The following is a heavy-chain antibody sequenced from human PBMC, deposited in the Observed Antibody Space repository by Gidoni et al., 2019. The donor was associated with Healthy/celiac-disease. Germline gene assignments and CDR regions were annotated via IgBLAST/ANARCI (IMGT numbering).Heavy chain of an antibody. CDR1: GFTFSGYA. CDR3: ARDFSSGWGDDAFDI. CDR2: ISYDGSNK. Sequence: QVQLVESGGGVVQPGRSLRLSCAASGFTFSGYAMHWVRQAPGKGLEWVAVISYDGSNKYYADSVKGRFTISRDNSKNTLYLQMNSLRAEDTAVYYCARDFSSGWGDDAFDIWGQGTMVTVSS. V-gene: IGHV3-30-3*01. J-gene: IGHJ3*02. D-gene: IGHD6-19*01.